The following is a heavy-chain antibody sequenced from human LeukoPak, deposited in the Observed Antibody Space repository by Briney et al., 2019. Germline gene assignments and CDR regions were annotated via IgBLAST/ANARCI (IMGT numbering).Heavy chain of an antibody. CDR2: INHSGST. Sequence: PSETLSLTCAVYGGSFSVYYGSWIRQPPGKGLEWIGEINHSGSTNYNPSLKSRVTISVDTSKNQFSLKLSSVTAADTAVYYCAALNYYYGMDVWGQGTTVTVSS. CDR1: GGSFSVYY. CDR3: AALNYYYGMDV. J-gene: IGHJ6*02. V-gene: IGHV4-34*01.